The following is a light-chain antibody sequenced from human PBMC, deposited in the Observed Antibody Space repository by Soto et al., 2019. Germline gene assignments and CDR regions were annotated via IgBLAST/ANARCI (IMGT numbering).Light chain of an antibody. Sequence: PGERATLSCRASRSVSSTYLAWYQQRPGQAPRLLIYGASSRASDIPDRFSGSGSGTDFTLTISRLEPEDFAVYFCQQFGGSPPVTFGQGTRLEIK. CDR2: GAS. CDR1: RSVSSTY. J-gene: IGKJ5*01. CDR3: QQFGGSPPVT. V-gene: IGKV3-20*01.